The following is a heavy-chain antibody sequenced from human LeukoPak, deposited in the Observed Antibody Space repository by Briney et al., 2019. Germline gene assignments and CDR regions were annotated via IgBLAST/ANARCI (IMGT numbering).Heavy chain of an antibody. J-gene: IGHJ6*02. V-gene: IGHV3-66*01. CDR3: ARAPRALYYYGMDV. CDR1: GFTVSSNY. Sequence: GGSLRLSCAASGFTVSSNYMSWVRQAPGKGLEWVSVIYSGGSTYYADSVKGRFTISRDNSKNTLYLQMNSLRAEDTAVYYCARAPRALYYYGMDVWGQGTTVTVSS. CDR2: IYSGGST.